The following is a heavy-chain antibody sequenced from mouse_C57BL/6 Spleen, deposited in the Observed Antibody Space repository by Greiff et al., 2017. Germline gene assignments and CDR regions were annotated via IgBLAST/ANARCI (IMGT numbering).Heavy chain of an antibody. CDR3: ARSAQATAWFAY. V-gene: IGHV3-1*01. J-gene: IGHJ3*01. CDR2: ISYSGST. Sequence: GPGMVKPSQSLSLTCTVTGYSITSGYDWHWIRHFPGNKLEWMGYISYSGSTNYNPSLKSRISITHDTSKNHFFLKLNSVTTEDTATYYCARSAQATAWFAYWGQGTLVTVSA. D-gene: IGHD3-2*02. CDR1: GYSITSGYD.